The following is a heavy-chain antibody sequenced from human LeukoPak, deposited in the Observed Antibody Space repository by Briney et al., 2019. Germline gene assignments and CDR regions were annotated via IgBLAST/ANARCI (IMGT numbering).Heavy chain of an antibody. J-gene: IGHJ4*02. Sequence: SETLSLTCAVPGGSISSGGYSWSWIRRPPGKGLEWIGYIYHSGGTYYNPSLKSRVTISVDRSKNQFSLKLSSVTAADTAVYYCARDPSGSGNYYFDYWGQGTLVTVSS. D-gene: IGHD3-10*01. CDR3: ARDPSGSGNYYFDY. CDR1: GGSISSGGYS. V-gene: IGHV4-30-2*01. CDR2: IYHSGGT.